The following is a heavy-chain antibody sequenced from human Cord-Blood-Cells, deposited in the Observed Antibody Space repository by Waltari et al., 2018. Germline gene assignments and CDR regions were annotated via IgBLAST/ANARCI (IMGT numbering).Heavy chain of an antibody. CDR1: GYTFPSHD. Sequence: QVQLVQSGAEVKKPGASVQVSCKASGYTFPSHDIHWVRQATGQGLEWMGWMNPNSGNTGYAQKFQGRVTITRNTSISTAYMELSSLRSEDTAVYYCARGSLGIGSYGYWGQGTLVTVSS. CDR3: ARGSLGIGSYGY. D-gene: IGHD1-26*01. CDR2: MNPNSGNT. V-gene: IGHV1-8*03. J-gene: IGHJ4*02.